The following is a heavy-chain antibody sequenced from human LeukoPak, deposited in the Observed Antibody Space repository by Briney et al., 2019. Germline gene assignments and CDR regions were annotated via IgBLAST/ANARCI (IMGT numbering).Heavy chain of an antibody. J-gene: IGHJ4*02. V-gene: IGHV6-1*01. D-gene: IGHD3-10*01. CDR1: GDSVSSNSAA. Sequence: SQTLSLTCAISGDSVSSNSAAWSWIRQSPSRGLEWLGRTYYRSKGYNDYAVSLKSRITINPDTSKNQFSLQLNSVTPEDTAVYYCARADMVRGVIRETFDYWGQGTLVTVSS. CDR2: TYYRSKGYN. CDR3: ARADMVRGVIRETFDY.